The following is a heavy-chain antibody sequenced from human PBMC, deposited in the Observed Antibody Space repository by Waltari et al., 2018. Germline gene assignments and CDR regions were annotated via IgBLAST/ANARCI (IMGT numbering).Heavy chain of an antibody. CDR2: ISPIFGTA. Sequence: QVQLVQSGAEVKKPGSSVKVSCKASGGTFSSYAISWVRQAPGQGLEWMGGISPIFGTANYAQKCQGRVTITADESTSTAYMELSSLRSEDTAVYYCARDRTIVGVDDYYYGMDVWGQGTTVTVSS. CDR1: GGTFSSYA. D-gene: IGHD3-3*01. CDR3: ARDRTIVGVDDYYYGMDV. V-gene: IGHV1-69*01. J-gene: IGHJ6*02.